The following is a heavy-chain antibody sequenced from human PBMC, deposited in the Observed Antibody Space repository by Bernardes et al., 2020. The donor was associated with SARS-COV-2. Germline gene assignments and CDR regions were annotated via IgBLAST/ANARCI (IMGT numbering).Heavy chain of an antibody. Sequence: SGPTLVKPTQTLTLTCTFSGFSLSTSGMCVSWIRQPPGKALEWLARIDWDDDKYYSTSLKTRLTISKDTSKNQVVLTMTNMDPVDTATYYCARMPRYCTNGVCYNWFDPWGQGTLVTVSS. D-gene: IGHD2-8*01. CDR1: GFSLSTSGMC. CDR2: IDWDDDK. CDR3: ARMPRYCTNGVCYNWFDP. V-gene: IGHV2-70*11. J-gene: IGHJ5*02.